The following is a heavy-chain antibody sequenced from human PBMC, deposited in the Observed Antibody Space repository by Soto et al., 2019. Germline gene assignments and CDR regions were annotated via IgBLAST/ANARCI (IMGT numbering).Heavy chain of an antibody. J-gene: IGHJ3*01. V-gene: IGHV4-4*02. CDR1: GGSISSSHW. CDR3: ARVVLTITRGAFDA. CDR2: ISHSGTS. D-gene: IGHD3-9*01. Sequence: QVQLQESGPGLVKPSGTLSLTCAVSGGSISSSHWWTWVRQSPGKGLEYIGEISHSGTSNSKPSPKSRVTLSGDKSKNHFSLSLTSVTAADRAVYYCARVVLTITRGAFDAWGQGPLVIVSS.